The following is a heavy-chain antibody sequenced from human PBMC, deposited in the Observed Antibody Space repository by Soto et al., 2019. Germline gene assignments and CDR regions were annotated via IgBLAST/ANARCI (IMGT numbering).Heavy chain of an antibody. D-gene: IGHD3-10*01. J-gene: IGHJ6*03. Sequence: TLSLTCTVSGGSISSYYWSWIRQPPGKGLEWIGYIYYSGSTNYNPSLKSRVTISVDTSKNQFSLKLSSVTAADTAVYYCARYVEITMVRGVEYYYYMDVWGKGTTVTVSS. CDR3: ARYVEITMVRGVEYYYYMDV. CDR2: IYYSGST. V-gene: IGHV4-59*01. CDR1: GGSISSYY.